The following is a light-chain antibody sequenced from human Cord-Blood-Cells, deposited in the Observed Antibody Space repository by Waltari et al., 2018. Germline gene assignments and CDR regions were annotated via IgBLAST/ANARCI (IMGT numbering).Light chain of an antibody. Sequence: EIVLTQSPGTLSLSPGERATLSCRASQSVSSSYLAWYQQKPGQAPRLLIYGASSKATCIPGRFSGSGSGTDFTLTISRLEPEDFAVYYCQQYGSSPFTFGPGTKVDIK. V-gene: IGKV3-20*01. CDR3: QQYGSSPFT. CDR2: GAS. CDR1: QSVSSSY. J-gene: IGKJ3*01.